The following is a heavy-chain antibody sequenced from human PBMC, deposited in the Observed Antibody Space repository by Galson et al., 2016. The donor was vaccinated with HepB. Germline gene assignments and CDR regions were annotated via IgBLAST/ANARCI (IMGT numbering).Heavy chain of an antibody. CDR2: TYYRSKWYN. CDR3: ARVRNGYSGYANPYYYGMDV. Sequence: CAISGDSVSSHSATWNWIRQSPSRGLEWLGRTYYRSKWYNDYALSVKSRITINPNTSKNQFSLQLNSVTPKDTAVYYVARVRNGYSGYANPYYYGMDVWGQGTTGTVSS. CDR1: GDSVSSHSAT. V-gene: IGHV6-1*01. D-gene: IGHD5-12*01. J-gene: IGHJ6*02.